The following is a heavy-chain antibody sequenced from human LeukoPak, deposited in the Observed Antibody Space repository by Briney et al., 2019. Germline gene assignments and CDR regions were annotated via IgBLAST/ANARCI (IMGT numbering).Heavy chain of an antibody. CDR1: GYSFTSYW. CDR2: IDPSDSYT. D-gene: IGHD3-10*01. V-gene: IGHV5-10-1*01. Sequence: GESLKISCKGFGYSFTSYWVSWVRQMPGKGLEWMGRIDPSDSYTNYSPSFQGHVTISADRSISTAYLQWSSLKASDTAMYYCASLRITMVRGAADFDYWGQGTLVTVSS. CDR3: ASLRITMVRGAADFDY. J-gene: IGHJ4*02.